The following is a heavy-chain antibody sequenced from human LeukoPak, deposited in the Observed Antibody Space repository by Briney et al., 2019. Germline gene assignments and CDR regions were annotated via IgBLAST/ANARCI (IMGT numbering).Heavy chain of an antibody. CDR2: IYTNGGA. CDR1: GGSVTSGNYY. J-gene: IGHJ4*02. Sequence: SETLSLTCTVSGGSVTSGNYYWNWIRQPAGKGLEWIGRIYTNGGASYNPSLKSRVTISIDASKNQFSLKLSSVTAADTAVYCCAREPPGYWGQGILVTVSS. V-gene: IGHV4-61*02. CDR3: AREPPGY.